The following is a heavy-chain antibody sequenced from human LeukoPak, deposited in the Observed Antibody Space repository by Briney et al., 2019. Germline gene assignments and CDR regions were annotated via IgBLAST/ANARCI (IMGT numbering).Heavy chain of an antibody. J-gene: IGHJ4*02. D-gene: IGHD5-24*01. CDR3: ARLRVATNQNLFDY. CDR1: GGSISSYY. V-gene: IGHV4-59*08. Sequence: PSETLSLTCTVSGGSISSYYWSWIRQPPGKGLEWIGYIYYSGSTNYNPSLKSRVTISVDTSKNQFFLKLSSVTAADTAVYYCARLRVATNQNLFDYWGQGTLVTVSS. CDR2: IYYSGST.